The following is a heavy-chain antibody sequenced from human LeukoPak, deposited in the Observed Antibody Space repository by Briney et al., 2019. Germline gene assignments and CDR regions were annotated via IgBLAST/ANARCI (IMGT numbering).Heavy chain of an antibody. CDR1: GFTVSTNY. CDR3: AKSRGYRIYYYGMDV. CDR2: ISGSGGST. J-gene: IGHJ6*02. Sequence: GGSLRLSCAASGFTVSTNYMSWVRQAPGKGLEWVSAISGSGGSTYYADSVKGRFTISRDNSKNTLYLQMNSLRAEDTAVYYCAKSRGYRIYYYGMDVWGQGTTVTVSS. V-gene: IGHV3-23*01. D-gene: IGHD3-3*01.